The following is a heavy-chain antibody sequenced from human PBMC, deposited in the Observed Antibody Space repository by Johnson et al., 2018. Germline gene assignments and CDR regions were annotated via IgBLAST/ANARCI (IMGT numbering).Heavy chain of an antibody. D-gene: IGHD3-10*01. CDR3: VRVGSLWLSGGDY. CDR2: IKHDGSEK. CDR1: GFTLSTYW. Sequence: VQLVESGGGLVQPGGSLRLSCAASGFTLSTYWMSWVRQDHGKGLDWVAKIKHDGSEKYYGVFVRGRFTISRDKAKQSVNLQLNSLRAEYTAMYYCVRVGSLWLSGGDYWGQGTQVTVSS. V-gene: IGHV3-7*01. J-gene: IGHJ4*02.